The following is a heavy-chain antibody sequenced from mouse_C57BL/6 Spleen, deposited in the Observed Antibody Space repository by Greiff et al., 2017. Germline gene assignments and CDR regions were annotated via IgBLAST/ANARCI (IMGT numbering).Heavy chain of an antibody. Sequence: VKLMESGAELARPGASVKMSCKASGYTFTSYTMHWVKQRPGQGLEWIGYINPSSGYTKYNQKFKDKATLTADKSSSTAYMQLSSLTSEDSAVYYCARGDSKLVFAYWGQGTLVTVSA. CDR3: ARGDSKLVFAY. V-gene: IGHV1-4*01. J-gene: IGHJ3*01. CDR2: INPSSGYT. CDR1: GYTFTSYT. D-gene: IGHD2-5*01.